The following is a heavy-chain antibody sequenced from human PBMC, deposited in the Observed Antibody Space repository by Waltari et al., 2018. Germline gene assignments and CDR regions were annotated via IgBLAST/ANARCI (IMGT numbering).Heavy chain of an antibody. CDR2: ISYDGSNK. D-gene: IGHD6-6*01. Sequence: QVQLVESGGGVVQPGRSLRLSCAASGCTFSSYAMHWVRQAPGKGLEWVAVISYDGSNKYYADSVKGRFTVSRDNSKNTLYLQMNSLRAEDTAVYYCARDLVSSGRILDYWGQGTLVTVSS. V-gene: IGHV3-30*04. CDR1: GCTFSSYA. J-gene: IGHJ4*02. CDR3: ARDLVSSGRILDY.